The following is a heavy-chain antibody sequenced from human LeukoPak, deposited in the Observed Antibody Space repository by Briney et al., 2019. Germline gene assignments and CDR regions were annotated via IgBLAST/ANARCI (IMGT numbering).Heavy chain of an antibody. CDR1: GLSLNNYA. V-gene: IGHV3-23*01. Sequence: GGSLRLSCTASGLSLNNYAMSWVRQVPGKGLEWVSASSSSDDGKWYAESVRGRFTISRDTSKNTVYLQMNDLRAEDTAIYYCAKAFGTNGYFQLPIDFWGQGTLVTVSS. D-gene: IGHD2-8*01. CDR3: AKAFGTNGYFQLPIDF. J-gene: IGHJ4*02. CDR2: SSSSDDGK.